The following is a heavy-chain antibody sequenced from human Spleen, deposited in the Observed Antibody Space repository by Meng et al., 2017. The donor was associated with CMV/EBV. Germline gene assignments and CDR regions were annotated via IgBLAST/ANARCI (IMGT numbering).Heavy chain of an antibody. D-gene: IGHD4-11*01. CDR1: AFTFSDYY. V-gene: IGHV3-11*04. J-gene: IGHJ6*02. CDR3: ARSHDFRKLDV. CDR2: IGNSGFTT. Sequence: GESLKISCAASAFTFSDYYMSWIRQAPGRGLEWVSYIGNSGFTTYYADAVKGRFTISRDNAKNSLYLQMHSLRAEDTAVYYCARSHDFRKLDVWGQGTTVTVSS.